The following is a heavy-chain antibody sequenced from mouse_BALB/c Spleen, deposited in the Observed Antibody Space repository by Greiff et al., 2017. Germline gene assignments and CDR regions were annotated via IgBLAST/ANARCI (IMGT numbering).Heavy chain of an antibody. J-gene: IGHJ2*01. V-gene: IGHV5-6-4*01. CDR1: GFTFSSYT. CDR3: TRDQAPPFDY. D-gene: IGHD3-2*02. CDR2: ISSGGSYT. Sequence: DVKLVESGGGLVKPGGSLKLSCAASGFTFSSYTMSWVRQTPEKRLEWVATISSGGSYTYYPDSVKGRFTISRDNAKNTLYLQMSSLKSEDTAMYYCTRDQAPPFDYWGQGTTLTVSS.